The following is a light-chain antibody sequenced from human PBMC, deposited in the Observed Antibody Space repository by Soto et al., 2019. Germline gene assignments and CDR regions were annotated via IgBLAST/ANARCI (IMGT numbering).Light chain of an antibody. CDR3: FQGLQTPPIT. CDR2: LGS. V-gene: IGKV2-28*01. CDR1: QSLLHSNGYNY. J-gene: IGKJ5*01. Sequence: DIVMTQYPLSLPVTPGEPASISCRSSQSLLHSNGYNYLDWYLQKPGQSPQLLISLGSTRASGVPDRFSGSGSGTDFTLKISRVEADDVGVYYCFQGLQTPPITFGQGTRLEIK.